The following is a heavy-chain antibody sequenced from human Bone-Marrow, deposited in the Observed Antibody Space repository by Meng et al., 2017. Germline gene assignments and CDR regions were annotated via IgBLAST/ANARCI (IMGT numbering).Heavy chain of an antibody. Sequence: GGSLRLSCKGSGYSFTSYWIGWVRQMPGKGLEWMGIIYPGDSDTRYSPSFQGQVTISADKSISTAYLQWSSLKASDTAMYYCARHAPGYCSSTSCYGYYFVYWGQGTLVTVSS. CDR2: IYPGDSDT. J-gene: IGHJ4*02. CDR3: ARHAPGYCSSTSCYGYYFVY. D-gene: IGHD2-2*01. V-gene: IGHV5-51*01. CDR1: GYSFTSYW.